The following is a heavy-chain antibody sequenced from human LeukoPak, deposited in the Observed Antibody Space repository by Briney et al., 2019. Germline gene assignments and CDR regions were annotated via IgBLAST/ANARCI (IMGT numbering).Heavy chain of an antibody. CDR3: AKDSDRSGGFFDY. D-gene: IGHD3-22*01. V-gene: IGHV3-23*01. CDR1: GFTFSSYA. CDR2: ISGSGGST. Sequence: GGSLRLSCAASGFTFSSYAMSWVRPAPGKGLEWVSAISGSGGSTYYADSVKGRFTISRDNSKNTLYLQMNSLRAEDTAVYYCAKDSDRSGGFFDYWGQGTLVTVSS. J-gene: IGHJ4*02.